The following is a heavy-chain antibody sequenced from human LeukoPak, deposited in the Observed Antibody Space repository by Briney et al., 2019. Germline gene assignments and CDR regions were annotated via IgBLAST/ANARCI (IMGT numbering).Heavy chain of an antibody. D-gene: IGHD2-2*01. Sequence: ASVKVSCKASGYTFTGYYMHWVRQAPGQGLEWMGWINPNSGGTNYAQKFQGWVTMTRDTSIGTAYMELSRLRSDDTAVYYCARGDCSSTSCYDWFDPWGQGTLVTVSS. V-gene: IGHV1-2*04. J-gene: IGHJ5*02. CDR3: ARGDCSSTSCYDWFDP. CDR2: INPNSGGT. CDR1: GYTFTGYY.